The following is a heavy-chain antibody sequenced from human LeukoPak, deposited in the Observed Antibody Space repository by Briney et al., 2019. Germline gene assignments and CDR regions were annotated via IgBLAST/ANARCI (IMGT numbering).Heavy chain of an antibody. CDR3: ARAGHRRYYYDNGYDY. J-gene: IGHJ4*02. D-gene: IGHD3-22*01. Sequence: ASVKVSCKASGYTFTSYALHWVRQAPGQRLEWMGWINAGNGNIKYSQDFQGRVTMTTDTSTSTAYMELRSLKSDDTAVYYCARAGHRRYYYDNGYDYWGQGTLVTVSS. CDR1: GYTFTSYA. V-gene: IGHV1-3*01. CDR2: INAGNGNI.